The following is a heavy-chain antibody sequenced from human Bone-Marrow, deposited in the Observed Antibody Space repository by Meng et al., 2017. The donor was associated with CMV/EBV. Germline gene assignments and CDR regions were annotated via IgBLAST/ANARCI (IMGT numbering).Heavy chain of an antibody. CDR1: GYSFTSYW. CDR3: GRHGLYGCSTSGCFTSFYYYGMAV. CDR2: IYPGDSRT. Sequence: KVSCKGSGYSFTSYWIGWERQMPGKGLEWMGIIYPGDSRTIYSPSFQGQVTISTDKSISTAYLQWSSLRASDTAVYYCGRHGLYGCSTSGCFTSFYYYGMAVWGQGTTVTVSS. J-gene: IGHJ6*02. V-gene: IGHV5-51*01. D-gene: IGHD2-2*02.